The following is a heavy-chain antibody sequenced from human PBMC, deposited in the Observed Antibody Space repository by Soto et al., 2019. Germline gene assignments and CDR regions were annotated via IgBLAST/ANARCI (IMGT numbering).Heavy chain of an antibody. CDR3: ARDPLLWFGESSPGYYGMDV. J-gene: IGHJ6*02. CDR1: GYTFTSYA. Sequence: QVQLVQSGSELKKPGASVKVSCKASGYTFTSYAMNWVRQAPGQGLEWMGWINTNTGNPTYAQGFTGRFVFSLDTSVSTAYLQICSLKAEDTAVYYCARDPLLWFGESSPGYYGMDVWGQGTTVTVSS. CDR2: INTNTGNP. V-gene: IGHV7-4-1*01. D-gene: IGHD3-10*01.